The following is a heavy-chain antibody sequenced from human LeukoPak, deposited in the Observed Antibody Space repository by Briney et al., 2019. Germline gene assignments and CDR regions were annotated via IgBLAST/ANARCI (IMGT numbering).Heavy chain of an antibody. J-gene: IGHJ4*02. D-gene: IGHD6-13*01. CDR2: TSGGSDYI. CDR3: ARDARAAAGEGDFDY. V-gene: IGHV3-21*01. Sequence: GGSLRLSCAASGFTFSRYSINWVRQAPGKGLEWVSSTSGGSDYIYYADSVKGRFTISRDNAKNSLYLQMNSLRAEDTAVYYCARDARAAAGEGDFDYWGQGTLVTVSS. CDR1: GFTFSRYS.